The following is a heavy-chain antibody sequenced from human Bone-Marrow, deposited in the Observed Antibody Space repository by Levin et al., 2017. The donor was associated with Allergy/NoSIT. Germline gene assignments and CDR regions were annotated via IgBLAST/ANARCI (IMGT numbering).Heavy chain of an antibody. Sequence: SLKISCAASGFSFDDYAMHWVRQIPGKGLEWVSGISWNSLSTDYADSVKGRFTISRDNAKDSLYLQMNGLRPDDTAIYYCAKDRGGDYRFGIDVWGQGTTVTVSS. CDR1: GFSFDDYA. D-gene: IGHD2-21*02. CDR2: ISWNSLST. CDR3: AKDRGGDYRFGIDV. J-gene: IGHJ6*02. V-gene: IGHV3-9*01.